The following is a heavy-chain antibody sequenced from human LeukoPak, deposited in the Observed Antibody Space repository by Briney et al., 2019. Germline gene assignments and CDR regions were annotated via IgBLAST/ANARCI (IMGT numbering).Heavy chain of an antibody. V-gene: IGHV1-2*02. Sequence: ASVKVSCKASGYTFTSYYMHWVRQAPGQGLEWMGWINPNSGGTNYAQKFQGRVTMTRDTSISTAYMELSRLRSDDTAVYYCARGKFLEWLFPFDYWGQGTLVTVSS. CDR2: INPNSGGT. CDR1: GYTFTSYY. CDR3: ARGKFLEWLFPFDY. D-gene: IGHD3-3*01. J-gene: IGHJ4*02.